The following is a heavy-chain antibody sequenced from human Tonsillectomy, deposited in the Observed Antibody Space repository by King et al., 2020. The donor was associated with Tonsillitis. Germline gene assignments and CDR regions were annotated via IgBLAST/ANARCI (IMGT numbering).Heavy chain of an antibody. Sequence: VQLVESGGGLVQPGGSLRLSCAASGFTFSFFALSWVRQAPGKGLEWVSAISGSGGTTYYADSVKGRFTVSRDNSKNTLYLQMHSLRAEDTSVYYCAKDVGWTYGSLIVVYWGQGTLVTVSS. CDR1: GFTFSFFA. D-gene: IGHD1-26*01. CDR3: AKDVGWTYGSLIVVY. V-gene: IGHV3-23*04. J-gene: IGHJ4*02. CDR2: ISGSGGTT.